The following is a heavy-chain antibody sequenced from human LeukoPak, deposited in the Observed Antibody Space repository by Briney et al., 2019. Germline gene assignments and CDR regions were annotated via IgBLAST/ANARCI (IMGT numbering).Heavy chain of an antibody. CDR2: IYYSGST. CDR1: GGSISSGGYS. J-gene: IGHJ4*02. D-gene: IGHD3-10*01. V-gene: IGHV4-30-4*07. Sequence: SETLSLTCAVSGGSISSGGYSWSWIRQPPGKGLEWIGYIYYSGSTYYNPSLKSRVTISVDTSKNQFSLKLSSVTAADTAVYYCARDLAGVWFGEFIGRWGQGTLVTVSS. CDR3: ARDLAGVWFGEFIGR.